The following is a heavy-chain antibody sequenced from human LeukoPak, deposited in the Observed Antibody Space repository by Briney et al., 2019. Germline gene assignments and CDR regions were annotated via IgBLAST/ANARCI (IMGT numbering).Heavy chain of an antibody. V-gene: IGHV3-30-3*01. D-gene: IGHD6-6*01. CDR3: AREDSSSSRDY. CDR1: GFTFSSYA. Sequence: GGSLRLSCAASGFTFSSYAMHWVRQAPGKGLEWVAVISYDGSNKYYADSVKGRFTISRDNSKNTLYLQMNSLRAEDTAVYYCAREDSSSSRDYWGQGTLVTVSS. J-gene: IGHJ4*02. CDR2: ISYDGSNK.